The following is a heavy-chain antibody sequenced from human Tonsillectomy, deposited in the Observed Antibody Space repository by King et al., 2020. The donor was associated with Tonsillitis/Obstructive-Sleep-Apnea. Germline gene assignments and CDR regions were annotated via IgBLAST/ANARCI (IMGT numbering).Heavy chain of an antibody. J-gene: IGHJ3*02. Sequence: VQLQESGPGLVKPSQTLSLTCTVSGGSISSGGYYWSWIRQHPGKGLEWIGYIYYSGRTYYNPSLKSRVTISVDTSKNQVSLKLSSVTAAETAVYYCARDAPPTYYDSSGYYFVAFDIWGQGTMVTVSS. CDR2: IYYSGRT. CDR3: ARDAPPTYYDSSGYYFVAFDI. D-gene: IGHD3-22*01. V-gene: IGHV4-31*03. CDR1: GGSISSGGYY.